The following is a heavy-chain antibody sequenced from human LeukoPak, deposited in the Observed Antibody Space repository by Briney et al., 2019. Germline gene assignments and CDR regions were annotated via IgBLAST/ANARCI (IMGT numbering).Heavy chain of an antibody. J-gene: IGHJ3*02. CDR3: ARAGRIEGYAFDI. D-gene: IGHD7-27*01. CDR1: GFTFDDYA. CDR2: ISWNSGSI. Sequence: PGRSLRLSCAASGFTFDDYAMHWVRQAPGKGLEWVSGISWNSGSIGYADSVKGRFTISRDNSKNTLYLQMNSLRAEDTAVYYCARAGRIEGYAFDIWGQGTMVTVSS. V-gene: IGHV3-9*01.